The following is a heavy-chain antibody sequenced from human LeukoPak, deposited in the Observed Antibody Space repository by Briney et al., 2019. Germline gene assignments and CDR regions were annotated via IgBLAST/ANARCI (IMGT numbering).Heavy chain of an antibody. Sequence: ASVKVSCKASGYTFTGYYMHWVRQAPGQGLEWMGWISAYNGNTNYAQKLQGRVTMTTDTSTSTAYMELRSLRSDDTAVYYCARTYCSGGSCYLHYYGMDVWGQGTTVTVSS. D-gene: IGHD2-15*01. CDR1: GYTFTGYY. V-gene: IGHV1-18*04. CDR3: ARTYCSGGSCYLHYYGMDV. J-gene: IGHJ6*02. CDR2: ISAYNGNT.